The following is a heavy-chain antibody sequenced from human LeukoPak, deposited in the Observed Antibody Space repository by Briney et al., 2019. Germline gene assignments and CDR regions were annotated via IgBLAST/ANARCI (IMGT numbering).Heavy chain of an antibody. CDR3: AKAMDPIVVVTATINFDY. V-gene: IGHV3-23*01. J-gene: IGHJ4*02. D-gene: IGHD2-21*02. CDR2: ISGSGGST. Sequence: PGGSLRLSCAASGFTFSSYAMSWVRQAPGRGLEWVSAISGSGGSTYYADSVKGRFTISRDNSKNTLYLQMNSLRAEDTAVYYCAKAMDPIVVVTATINFDYWGQGTLATVSS. CDR1: GFTFSSYA.